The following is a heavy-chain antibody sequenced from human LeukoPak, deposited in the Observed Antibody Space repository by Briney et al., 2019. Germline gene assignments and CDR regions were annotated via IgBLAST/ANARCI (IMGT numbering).Heavy chain of an antibody. CDR1: GGSISSYY. CDR2: IYYSGST. CDR3: ARHGSRYYYDSSGYKSLYYFDY. V-gene: IGHV4-59*08. Sequence: SETLSLTCTVSGGSISSYYWSWIGQPPGKGLEWIGYIYYSGSTNYNPSLKSRVTISVDTSKNQFSLKLSSVTAADTAVYYCARHGSRYYYDSSGYKSLYYFDYWGQGTLVTVSS. D-gene: IGHD3-22*01. J-gene: IGHJ4*02.